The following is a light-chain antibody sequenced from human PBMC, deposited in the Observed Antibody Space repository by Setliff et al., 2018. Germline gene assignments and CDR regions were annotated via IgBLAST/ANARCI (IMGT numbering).Light chain of an antibody. V-gene: IGLV1-40*01. J-gene: IGLJ1*01. CDR1: SSNLGAGYD. CDR3: LSYAGSGTEV. Sequence: QSVLTQPPSVSGAPGQRVTISCTGTSSNLGAGYDVHWFQHLPGTAPKLLIYGNNNRPSGVPDRFSGSRSDTSASLAITGLQADDEADYYCLSYAGSGTEVFGRGTKVTVL. CDR2: GNN.